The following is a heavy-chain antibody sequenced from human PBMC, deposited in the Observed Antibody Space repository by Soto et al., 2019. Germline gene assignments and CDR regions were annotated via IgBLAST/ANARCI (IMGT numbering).Heavy chain of an antibody. V-gene: IGHV1-46*01. Sequence: QVQLMQSGAEVKKPGASVKVSCKASGDTFTDYYIHWVRQAPGQGLEWMGTVNPSGGHTTYAQHCLGRVTRHRDTSXXTLSMQLTSLTSDDTAVYYCARGGHVVVVTAALDYWGQGTLVTVSS. CDR2: VNPSGGHT. CDR3: ARGGHVVVVTAALDY. CDR1: GDTFTDYY. D-gene: IGHD2-21*02. J-gene: IGHJ4*02.